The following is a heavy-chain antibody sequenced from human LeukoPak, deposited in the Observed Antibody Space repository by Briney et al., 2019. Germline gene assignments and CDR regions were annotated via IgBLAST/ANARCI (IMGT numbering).Heavy chain of an antibody. CDR2: INHSGST. V-gene: IGHV4-34*01. CDR3: ARGTDTAMVPIGY. D-gene: IGHD5-18*01. Sequence: SETLSLTCAVYGGSFSGYYWSWIRQPPGKGLEWIGEINHSGSTNYNPSLKSRVTISVDTSKNQFSLKLSSVTAADTAVYYCARGTDTAMVPIGYWGQGTLVTVSS. J-gene: IGHJ4*02. CDR1: GGSFSGYY.